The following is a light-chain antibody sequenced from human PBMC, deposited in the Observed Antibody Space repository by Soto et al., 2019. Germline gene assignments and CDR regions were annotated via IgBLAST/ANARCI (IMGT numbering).Light chain of an antibody. V-gene: IGKV3-20*01. Sequence: EIVLTQSTGTLSLSPGERATLSCRASQTVGSNYLAWYQQKPGRAPRLLIYGASNRATGIPDRFSGSGSGTDFTLTISRLEPEDFAVYCCQQYGSPPYTFGQGTKLEIK. CDR3: QQYGSPPYT. CDR1: QTVGSNY. CDR2: GAS. J-gene: IGKJ2*01.